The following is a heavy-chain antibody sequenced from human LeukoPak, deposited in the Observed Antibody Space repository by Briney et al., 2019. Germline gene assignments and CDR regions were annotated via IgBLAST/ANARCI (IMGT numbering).Heavy chain of an antibody. J-gene: IGHJ4*02. CDR2: ISSSSSTI. CDR1: GFTFSSYS. V-gene: IGHV3-48*01. D-gene: IGHD3-22*01. Sequence: GGSLRLSCAASGFTFSSYSMNWVRQAPGKGLEWVSYISSSSSTIYYADSVKGRFTISRDNAKNSLYLQMNSLRAEDTAVYYCARGPGPAYYYDSSGPRGLDYWGQGILVTVSS. CDR3: ARGPGPAYYYDSSGPRGLDY.